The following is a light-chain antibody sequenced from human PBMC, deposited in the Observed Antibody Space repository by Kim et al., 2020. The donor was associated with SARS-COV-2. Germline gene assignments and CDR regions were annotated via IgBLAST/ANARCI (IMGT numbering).Light chain of an antibody. CDR2: GAS. Sequence: VSPGESANLACRGRQSVSSNLAWYQQKPGQAPRLLIYGASTRATGIPARFSGSGSGTEFTLTISSLQSEDFAVYYCQQYNNWPLTFGGGTKVDIK. CDR3: QQYNNWPLT. CDR1: QSVSSN. V-gene: IGKV3-15*01. J-gene: IGKJ4*01.